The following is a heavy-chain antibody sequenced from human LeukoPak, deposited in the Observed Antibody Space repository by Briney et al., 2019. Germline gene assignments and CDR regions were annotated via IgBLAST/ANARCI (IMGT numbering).Heavy chain of an antibody. D-gene: IGHD3-22*01. Sequence: GASVKVSCKASGYTFTSYGISWVRQAPGQGLEWMGWISAYNGNTNYAQKLQGRVTMTTDTSTSTAYMELRSLRSDDTAVYYCAREEYYDSSGYSGHWGQGTLVTVSS. CDR2: ISAYNGNT. V-gene: IGHV1-18*01. CDR3: AREEYYDSSGYSGH. CDR1: GYTFTSYG. J-gene: IGHJ4*02.